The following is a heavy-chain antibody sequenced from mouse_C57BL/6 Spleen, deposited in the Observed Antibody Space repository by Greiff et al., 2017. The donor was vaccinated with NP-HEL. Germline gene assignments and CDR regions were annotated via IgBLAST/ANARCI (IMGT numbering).Heavy chain of an antibody. Sequence: VQLQQPGAELVKPGASVKMSCKASGYTFTSYWITWVKQRPGQGLEWIGDIYPGSGSTNYNEKFKSKATLTVDKTPSTAYMQLSSLTSEDSAVYYCARDSSGYRYYFDYWGQGTTLTVSS. CDR2: IYPGSGST. D-gene: IGHD3-2*02. CDR1: GYTFTSYW. CDR3: ARDSSGYRYYFDY. J-gene: IGHJ2*01. V-gene: IGHV1-55*01.